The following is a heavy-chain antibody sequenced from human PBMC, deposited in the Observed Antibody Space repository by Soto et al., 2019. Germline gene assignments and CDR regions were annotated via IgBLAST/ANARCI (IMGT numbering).Heavy chain of an antibody. CDR1: GGSISSSSYY. Sequence: SETLSLTXTVSGGSISSSSYYWGWIRQPPGKGLEWIGSIYYSGSTYYNPSLKSRVTISVDTSKNQFSLKLSSVTAADTAVYYCARQVHIVVVVAAQRINWFDPWGQGTLVTVSS. CDR3: ARQVHIVVVVAAQRINWFDP. J-gene: IGHJ5*02. CDR2: IYYSGST. V-gene: IGHV4-39*01. D-gene: IGHD2-15*01.